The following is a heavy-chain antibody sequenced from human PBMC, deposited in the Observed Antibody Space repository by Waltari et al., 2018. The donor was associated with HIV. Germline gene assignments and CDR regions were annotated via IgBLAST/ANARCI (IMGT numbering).Heavy chain of an antibody. CDR2: VFYSGTT. J-gene: IGHJ4*02. Sequence: QVQLQESGPGLVKPSVTLSLMCTVSGGSIGTNFWSWIRQPPGKGLECIGYVFYSGTTNYNPSLKSRVTISVDTSKNQFSLNLRSVTAADTAVYYCASSRAAAGLDSWGQGTQVTVSS. CDR1: GGSIGTNF. D-gene: IGHD6-13*01. V-gene: IGHV4-59*01. CDR3: ASSRAAAGLDS.